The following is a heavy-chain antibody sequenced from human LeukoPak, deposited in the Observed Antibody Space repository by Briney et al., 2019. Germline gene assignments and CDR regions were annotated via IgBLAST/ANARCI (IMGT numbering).Heavy chain of an antibody. CDR2: ISSSSSSYI. J-gene: IGHJ6*03. CDR1: GFTFSSYS. V-gene: IGHV3-21*01. CDR3: ARVELWLNYYYYMDV. Sequence: GGSLRLSCAASGFTFSSYSMNWVRQAPGKGLEWVSSISSSSSSYIYYADSVKGRFTISRDNAKNSLYLQMNSLRAGDTAVYYCARVELWLNYYYYMDVWGKGTTVTVSS. D-gene: IGHD5-18*01.